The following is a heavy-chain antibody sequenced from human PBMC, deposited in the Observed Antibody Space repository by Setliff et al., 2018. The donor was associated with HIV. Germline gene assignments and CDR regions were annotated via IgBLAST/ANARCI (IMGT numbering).Heavy chain of an antibody. CDR2: ISGSGGST. D-gene: IGHD2-2*01. Sequence: GGSRRLPCAASAITFSSYAMSWVRQAQGKGLEWVSAISGSGGSTYYADSVKGRFTISRDNSKNTLYLQMNSLRAEATAVYYCAKTRRYCSSTSCSNLFDYCGQGTLVTVSS. CDR1: AITFSSYA. J-gene: IGHJ4*02. CDR3: AKTRRYCSSTSCSNLFDY. V-gene: IGHV3-23*01.